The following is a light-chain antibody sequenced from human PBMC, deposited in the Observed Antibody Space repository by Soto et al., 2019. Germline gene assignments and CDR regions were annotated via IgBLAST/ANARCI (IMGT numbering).Light chain of an antibody. Sequence: EKVMTQSPATLSVSPGERATLSCRASQSVSSNLAWYQQKPGQAPRLLIYGASTRATGIPARFSGSGSGTEFTLTISSLQSEDFAVYYCQQYNNWPPTFGPGTNVEVK. V-gene: IGKV3-15*01. CDR1: QSVSSN. CDR2: GAS. CDR3: QQYNNWPPT. J-gene: IGKJ3*01.